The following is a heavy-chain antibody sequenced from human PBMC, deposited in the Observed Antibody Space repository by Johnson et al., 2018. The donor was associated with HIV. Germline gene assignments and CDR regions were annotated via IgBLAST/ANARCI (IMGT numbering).Heavy chain of an antibody. Sequence: QLVESGGGLVKPGGSLRLSCAASGFTFSDYYMSWIRQAPGKGLEWVSYISSSGSTIYYADSVKGRFTISRDNSRNSLYLQMNSLRAEDTAVYYCAKGQSSGYPKDAFDIWGQGTMVIVSS. CDR3: AKGQSSGYPKDAFDI. J-gene: IGHJ3*02. CDR1: GFTFSDYY. D-gene: IGHD3-22*01. CDR2: ISSSGSTI. V-gene: IGHV3-11*04.